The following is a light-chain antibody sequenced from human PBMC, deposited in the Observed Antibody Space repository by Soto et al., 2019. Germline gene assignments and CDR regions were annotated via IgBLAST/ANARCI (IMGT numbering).Light chain of an antibody. CDR1: QSVSSN. Sequence: EIVMTQSPATLSVSPGERATLSCRASQSVSSNLAWYQQKPGQAPRLLIYGASTRATGIPARFSGSGSGTEFHPTHRSLQSEDFAVYYCQQYNNWPPYTFGQGTKLEIK. J-gene: IGKJ2*01. V-gene: IGKV3-15*01. CDR2: GAS. CDR3: QQYNNWPPYT.